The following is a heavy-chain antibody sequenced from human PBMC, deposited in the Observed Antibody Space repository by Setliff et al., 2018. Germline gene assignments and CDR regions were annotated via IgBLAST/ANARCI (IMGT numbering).Heavy chain of an antibody. D-gene: IGHD2-8*02. CDR3: AKQVVVYVYDGIFGYFDF. Sequence: GESLKISCAASGFPFSSYPMSWVRQAPGKGLEWVVLISGSGTSTYYADSVKGRFTISRDNSNNTLHLHMNSLRAEDTAVYYCAKQVVVYVYDGIFGYFDFWGQGTLVTVSS. CDR2: ISGSGTST. V-gene: IGHV3-23*01. CDR1: GFPFSSYP. J-gene: IGHJ4*02.